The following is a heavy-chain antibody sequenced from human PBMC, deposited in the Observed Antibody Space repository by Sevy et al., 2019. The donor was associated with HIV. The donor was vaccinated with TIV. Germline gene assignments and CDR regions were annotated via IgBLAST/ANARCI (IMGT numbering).Heavy chain of an antibody. D-gene: IGHD3-16*01. J-gene: IGHJ6*02. CDR3: ARDGGSTDRGRDL. V-gene: IGHV3-21*01. CDR2: ISSHTDDI. Sequence: GGSLRLSCAASGFTFSSYSMNWVRQAPGKGLEWVSSISSHTDDIYYADSMRGRFTISRDDAKKSLHLEMNSLRAEDTAVYYCARDGGSTDRGRDLWGQGTTVTVSS. CDR1: GFTFSSYS.